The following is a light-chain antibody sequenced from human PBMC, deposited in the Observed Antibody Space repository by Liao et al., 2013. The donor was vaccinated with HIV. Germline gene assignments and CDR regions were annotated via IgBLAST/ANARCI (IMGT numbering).Light chain of an antibody. CDR3: QAWDSSTAYVV. Sequence: SYVLTQPPSVSVAPGKTARITCGGNNIGSKSVHWYQQRPGQAPVLVIYYDGGRPSGIPERFSGSNSGNTATLTISGTQAMDEADYYCQAWDSSTAYVVFGGRTKLTVL. J-gene: IGLJ2*01. V-gene: IGLV3-21*01. CDR1: NIGSKS. CDR2: YDG.